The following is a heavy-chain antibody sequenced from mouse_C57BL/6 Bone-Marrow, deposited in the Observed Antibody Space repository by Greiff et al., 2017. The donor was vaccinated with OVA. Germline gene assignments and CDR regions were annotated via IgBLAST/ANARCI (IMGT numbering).Heavy chain of an antibody. CDR1: GYTFTSYW. V-gene: IGHV1-5*01. Sequence: VQLQQSGTVLARPGASVKMSCKTSGYTFTSYWMHWVKQRPGQGLEWIGAIYPGNSDTSYNQKFKGKAKMTAVTSASTAYMELSSLTNEDSAVYYCTRPYYGSSYFDRWGQRATLTVSS. CDR2: IYPGNSDT. J-gene: IGHJ2*01. CDR3: TRPYYGSSYFDR. D-gene: IGHD1-1*01.